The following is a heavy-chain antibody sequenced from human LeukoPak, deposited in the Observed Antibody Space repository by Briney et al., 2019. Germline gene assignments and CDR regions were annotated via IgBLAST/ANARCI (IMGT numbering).Heavy chain of an antibody. CDR3: ARGGLDGYSFDY. V-gene: IGHV1-69*13. D-gene: IGHD5-24*01. CDR1: GGTFSSYA. CDR2: IIPIFGTA. Sequence: SVKVSCKASGGTFSSYAISCVRQAPGQGLEWMGGIIPIFGTANYAQKFQGRVTITADESTSTAYMELSSLRSEDTAVYYCARGGLDGYSFDYWGQGTLVTVSS. J-gene: IGHJ4*02.